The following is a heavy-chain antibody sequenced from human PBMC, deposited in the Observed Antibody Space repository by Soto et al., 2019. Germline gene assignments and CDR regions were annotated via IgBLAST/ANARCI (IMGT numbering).Heavy chain of an antibody. CDR1: GFPFSHYA. CDR2: IWHDGSNE. V-gene: IGHV3-33*06. D-gene: IGHD1-26*01. CDR3: ANWGKSGSDF. Sequence: QVQLVESGGGVVQAGVSLRLSCATSGFPFSHYAMHWVRQSPGKGLEWVALIWHDGSNEHYVDSVKGRFTISRDNVNNTLHLQLNNLRAEDTAIYYCANWGKSGSDFWGQGTLVTVSS. J-gene: IGHJ4*02.